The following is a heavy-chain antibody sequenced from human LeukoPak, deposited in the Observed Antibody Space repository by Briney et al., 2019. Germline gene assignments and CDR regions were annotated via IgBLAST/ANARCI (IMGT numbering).Heavy chain of an antibody. CDR3: ARGSSPYYFDY. J-gene: IGHJ4*02. Sequence: GGSLRLSCAASGFPFSIFALSWVRQAPGKGLEWVSSITSSGDKTYYADSVKGRFTVSRDNSKKTVDLQMNSLRAEDTAVYYCARGSSPYYFDYWGQGTLVTVSS. CDR1: GFPFSIFA. V-gene: IGHV3-23*01. CDR2: ITSSGDKT.